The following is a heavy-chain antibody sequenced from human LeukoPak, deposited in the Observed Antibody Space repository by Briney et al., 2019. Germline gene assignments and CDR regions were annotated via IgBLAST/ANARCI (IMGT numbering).Heavy chain of an antibody. CDR1: GFTFKNYA. D-gene: IGHD3-3*01. J-gene: IGHJ4*02. V-gene: IGHV3-23*01. CDR2: IRDSGNGT. Sequence: PGGSLRLSCVVSGFTFKNYAMSWVRQAPGKGLECVSSIRDSGNGTDYADSVKGRFTVSRDNSKNTLYLHMNTLSAEDTAVYYCAKWAYYDFWGGHYKSHFDSWGQGTLVTVSP. CDR3: AKWAYYDFWGGHYKSHFDS.